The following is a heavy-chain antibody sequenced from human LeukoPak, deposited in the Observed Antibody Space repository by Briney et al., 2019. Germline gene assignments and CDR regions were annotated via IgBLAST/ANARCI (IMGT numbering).Heavy chain of an antibody. CDR3: ARETTIVLDY. CDR1: GGSISTYS. V-gene: IGHV4-59*01. J-gene: IGHJ4*02. Sequence: PSETLSLTCTVSGGSISTYSWSWIRQPPGKGLEWIGHVSYTGSTNYNPSLKSRVTISVGTSKNQFSLTLSSVTAADTAVYYCARETTIVLDYWGQGILVTVSS. CDR2: VSYTGST. D-gene: IGHD1/OR15-1a*01.